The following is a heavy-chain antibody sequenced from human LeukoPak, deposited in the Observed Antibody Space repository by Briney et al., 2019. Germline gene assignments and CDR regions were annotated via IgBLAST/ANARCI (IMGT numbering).Heavy chain of an antibody. Sequence: PGGSLRLSCAASGFTFSSYAMSWVRQAPGKGLEWVSAISGSGGSTYYADSVKGRFTISRDNSKNTLYLQMNSLRAEDTAVYYCARVYQAVAGSGYYFDYWGQGTLVTVSS. J-gene: IGHJ4*02. CDR2: ISGSGGST. V-gene: IGHV3-23*01. CDR3: ARVYQAVAGSGYYFDY. CDR1: GFTFSSYA. D-gene: IGHD6-19*01.